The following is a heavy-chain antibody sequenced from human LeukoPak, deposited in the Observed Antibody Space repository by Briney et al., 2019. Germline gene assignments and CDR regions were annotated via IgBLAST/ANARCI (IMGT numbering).Heavy chain of an antibody. V-gene: IGHV4-59*01. Sequence: SETLSLTCTVSGGSTSSYYWSWIRQPPGKGLEWIGYIYYSGSTNYNPSLKSRVTISVDTSKNQFSLKLSSVTAADTAVYYCARAYYYGSGSYVKDDAFDIWGQGTMVTVSS. D-gene: IGHD3-10*01. CDR3: ARAYYYGSGSYVKDDAFDI. CDR1: GGSTSSYY. J-gene: IGHJ3*02. CDR2: IYYSGST.